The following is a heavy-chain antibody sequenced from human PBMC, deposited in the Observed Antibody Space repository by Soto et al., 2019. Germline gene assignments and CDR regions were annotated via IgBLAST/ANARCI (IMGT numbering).Heavy chain of an antibody. D-gene: IGHD3-16*01. V-gene: IGHV1-18*01. Sequence: QVQLVQAGVEVKKPGASVKVSCKARGYIFTNYGLSWVRQAPGEGPEWVGWISAYNGHTKYAPKVQDRVTLTTDPSATTAYLELRSPGSDDAAVYYCVRGDGGYFEHWGQGTLVLVSS. CDR3: VRGDGGYFEH. CDR1: GYIFTNYG. CDR2: ISAYNGHT. J-gene: IGHJ4*02.